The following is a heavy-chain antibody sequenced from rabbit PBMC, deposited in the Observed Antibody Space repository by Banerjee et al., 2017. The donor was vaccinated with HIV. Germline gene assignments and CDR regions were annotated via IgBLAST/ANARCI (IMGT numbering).Heavy chain of an antibody. J-gene: IGHJ4*01. Sequence: QSLEESGGDLVKPGASLTLTCTASGVSFSISSYMCWVRQAPGKGLEWIACIDAGSSGFTYFATWAKGRFAISKTSSTTVTLQMTRLTAADTATYFCAKTYGGILGYFTLWGQGTLVTVS. CDR1: GVSFSISSY. CDR3: AKTYGGILGYFTL. CDR2: IDAGSSGFT. D-gene: IGHD4-2*01. V-gene: IGHV1S40*01.